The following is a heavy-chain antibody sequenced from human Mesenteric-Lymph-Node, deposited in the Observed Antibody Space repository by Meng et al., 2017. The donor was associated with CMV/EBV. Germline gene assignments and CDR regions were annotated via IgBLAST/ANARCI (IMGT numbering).Heavy chain of an antibody. CDR2: IYSSGST. D-gene: IGHD5-12*01. CDR3: ARDMVATNWYFDL. Sequence: VSGGSVSSGSYYWRWIRQPPGKGLEWFGYIYSSGSTNYNPSLKSRVTISVDTSKNQFSLKLSSVTAADTAVYYCARDMVATNWYFDLWGRGTLVTVSS. V-gene: IGHV4-61*01. CDR1: GGSVSSGSYY. J-gene: IGHJ2*01.